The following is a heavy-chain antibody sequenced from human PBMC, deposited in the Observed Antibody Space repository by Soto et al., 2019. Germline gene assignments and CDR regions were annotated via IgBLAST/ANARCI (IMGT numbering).Heavy chain of an antibody. Sequence: GGSLRLSCAASGFDVSNTDMSWVRQAPGKGLEWVSVICSGGYTYYADSVKGRFIVSRDNSKNTLYLQMNSLRAEDTAVYYCAKAVLQWAAAGSYYYYYGMDVWGQGTTVTVTS. CDR1: GFDVSNTD. J-gene: IGHJ6*02. CDR3: AKAVLQWAAAGSYYYYYGMDV. V-gene: IGHV3-66*01. D-gene: IGHD6-13*01. CDR2: ICSGGYT.